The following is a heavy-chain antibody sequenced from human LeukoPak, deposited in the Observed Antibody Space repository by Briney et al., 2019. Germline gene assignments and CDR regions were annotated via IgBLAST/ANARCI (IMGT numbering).Heavy chain of an antibody. Sequence: GGSLRLSCAASGFTFSGYWMSWVRQAPGKGLEWVANIKQDGSEKYYVDSVKGRFTISRDNAKNSLYLQMNSLRAEGTAVYYCARERWAAAGTGKNYWGQGTLVTVSS. D-gene: IGHD6-13*01. CDR2: IKQDGSEK. J-gene: IGHJ4*02. V-gene: IGHV3-7*01. CDR3: ARERWAAAGTGKNY. CDR1: GFTFSGYW.